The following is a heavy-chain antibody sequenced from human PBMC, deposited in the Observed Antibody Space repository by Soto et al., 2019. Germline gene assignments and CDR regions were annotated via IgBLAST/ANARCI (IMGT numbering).Heavy chain of an antibody. J-gene: IGHJ5*02. CDR2: IYYSGST. D-gene: IGHD3-3*01. Sequence: PSETLSLTCTVSGGSISSGDYYWSWIRQPPGKGLEWIGYIYYSGSTYYNPSLKSRVTISVDTSKNQFSLKLSSVTAADTAVYYCARALSRSGDFWSGYPRWFDPWGQGTLVTVSS. CDR1: GGSISSGDYY. V-gene: IGHV4-30-4*01. CDR3: ARALSRSGDFWSGYPRWFDP.